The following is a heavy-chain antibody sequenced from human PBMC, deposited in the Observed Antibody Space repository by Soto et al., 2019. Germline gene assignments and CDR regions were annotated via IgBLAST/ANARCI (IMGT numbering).Heavy chain of an antibody. V-gene: IGHV1-18*01. CDR3: AKIAVADDFDY. J-gene: IGHJ4*02. CDR2: ISAYNGNT. CDR1: GYTFTSYG. Sequence: ASVEVCCKDSGYTFTSYGMSWVRQAPGQGLEWMGWISAYNGNTNYAQKLQGRVTMTTDTSTSTAYMELRSLRSDDTAVYYCAKIAVADDFDYWGQGTLVTVSS. D-gene: IGHD6-19*01.